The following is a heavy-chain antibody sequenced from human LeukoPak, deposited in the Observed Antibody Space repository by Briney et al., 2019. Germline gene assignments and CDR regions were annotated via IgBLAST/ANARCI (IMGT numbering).Heavy chain of an antibody. V-gene: IGHV4-59*01. J-gene: IGHJ4*02. CDR2: IYYSGIS. D-gene: IGHD1-26*01. CDR3: AREKYGGSNDY. Sequence: PSETLSLTCAVSGGSISVYYWSWIRQPPGKGLEWIGYIYYSGISNYNPSLKSRVTISVDTSNNQFSLRLSSVTAADTAMYYCAREKYGGSNDYWGQGTLVTVSS. CDR1: GGSISVYY.